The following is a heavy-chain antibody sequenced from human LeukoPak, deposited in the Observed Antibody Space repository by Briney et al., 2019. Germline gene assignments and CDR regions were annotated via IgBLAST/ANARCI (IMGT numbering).Heavy chain of an antibody. CDR1: GGSISSYY. V-gene: IGHV4-59*01. CDR3: ARYIVVVPAATYYMDV. Sequence: SETLSLTCTVSGGSISSYYWSWIRQPRGKGLEGMGYIYYSGSTNYNPSLKSRVTISVDTSKNQFSLKLSSVTAADTAVYYCARYIVVVPAATYYMDVWGKGTTVTVSS. J-gene: IGHJ6*03. D-gene: IGHD2-2*01. CDR2: IYYSGST.